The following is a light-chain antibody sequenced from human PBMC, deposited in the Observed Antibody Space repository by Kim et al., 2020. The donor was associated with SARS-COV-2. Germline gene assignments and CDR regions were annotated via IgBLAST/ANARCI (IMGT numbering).Light chain of an antibody. Sequence: EIVMTQSPATLSVSPGERATLSCRASQSVSSNLAWDQRKPGQAPRLLIYGASTRATGIPARFSGSGSGTEFTLTISSLQSADFAVYYCQQYNNWPPPMYTFGQGTKLEI. CDR2: GAS. CDR1: QSVSSN. CDR3: QQYNNWPPPMYT. V-gene: IGKV3-15*01. J-gene: IGKJ2*01.